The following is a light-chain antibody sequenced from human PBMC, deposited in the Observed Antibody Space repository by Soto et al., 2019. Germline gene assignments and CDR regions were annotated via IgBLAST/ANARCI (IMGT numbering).Light chain of an antibody. CDR1: QSVSSN. V-gene: IGKV3D-15*01. Sequence: EIAITQSPDTLSVSPGERATLSCRASQSVSSNLAWYQQKPGQAPRLLIYGASTRATGIPARFSGSGSGTEFTLTISSLQSEDFAVYYCQQYNNWPVTFGPGTKVDIK. J-gene: IGKJ3*01. CDR3: QQYNNWPVT. CDR2: GAS.